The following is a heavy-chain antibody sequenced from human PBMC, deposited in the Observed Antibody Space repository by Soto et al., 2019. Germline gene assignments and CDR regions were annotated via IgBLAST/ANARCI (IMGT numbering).Heavy chain of an antibody. V-gene: IGHV1-69*08. D-gene: IGHD5-12*01. J-gene: IGHJ1*01. CDR3: AREVRWLQFRYFQH. CDR1: GGTFSSYT. Sequence: QVQLVQSGAEVKKPGSSVKVSCKASGGTFSSYTISWVRQAPGQGLEWMGRIIPILGIANYAQKFQGRVTITADKSTSTAYMELSSLRSEDTGVYYCAREVRWLQFRYFQHWGQGTLVTVSS. CDR2: IIPILGIA.